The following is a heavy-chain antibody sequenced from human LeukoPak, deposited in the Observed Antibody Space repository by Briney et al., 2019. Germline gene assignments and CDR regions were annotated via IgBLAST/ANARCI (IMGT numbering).Heavy chain of an antibody. D-gene: IGHD3-22*01. CDR1: GFTFDDYA. CDR3: AKDNQYYYDSSGTFDY. J-gene: IGHJ4*02. CDR2: ISGDGGST. Sequence: GGSLRLSCAASGFTFDDYAMHWVRQAPGKDLEWVSLISGDGGSTYYADSVKGRFTISRDNSKNSLYLQMNSLRTEDTALYYCAKDNQYYYDSSGTFDYWGQGTLVTVSS. V-gene: IGHV3-43*02.